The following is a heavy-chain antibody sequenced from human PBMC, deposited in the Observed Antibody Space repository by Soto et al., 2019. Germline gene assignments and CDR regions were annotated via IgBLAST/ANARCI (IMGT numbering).Heavy chain of an antibody. V-gene: IGHV3-30*18. J-gene: IGHJ6*02. CDR3: AKGPGWNDFLRWANPYYYYGMDV. CDR2: ISYDGSNK. CDR1: GFTFSSYG. D-gene: IGHD1-1*01. Sequence: GGSLRLSCAASGFTFSSYGMHWVRQAPGKGLEWVAVISYDGSNKYYADSVKGRFTISRDNSKNTLYLQMNSLRAEDTAVYYCAKGPGWNDFLRWANPYYYYGMDVWGQGTTVTVSS.